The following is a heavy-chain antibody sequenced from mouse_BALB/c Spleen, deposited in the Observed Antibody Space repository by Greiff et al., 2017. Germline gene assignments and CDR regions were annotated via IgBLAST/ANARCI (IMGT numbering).Heavy chain of an antibody. D-gene: IGHD3-2*02. CDR2: INPSSGYT. J-gene: IGHJ2*01. V-gene: IGHV1-4*01. CDR3: ARGPREATVYFDY. CDR1: GYTFTSYT. Sequence: VKLQQSGAELARPGASVKMSCKASGYTFTSYTMHWVKQRPGQGLEWIGYINPSSGYTNYNQKFKDKATLTADKSSSTAYMQLSSLTSEDSAVYYCARGPREATVYFDYWGQGTTLTVSS.